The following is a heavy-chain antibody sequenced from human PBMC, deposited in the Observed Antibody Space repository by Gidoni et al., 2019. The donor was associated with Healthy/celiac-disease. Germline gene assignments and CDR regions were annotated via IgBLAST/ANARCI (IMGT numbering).Heavy chain of an antibody. D-gene: IGHD5-18*01. J-gene: IGHJ4*02. V-gene: IGHV5-10-1*01. CDR3: ARRDSYGGDY. Sequence: EVQLVQSGAEVKKHGESLRISCKGFGYRFTSHWITWVRQMPGKGLEWMGRIDPSDSYSNYSPSFQGHVTISADKSISTAYLQWSSLKASDTAMYYCARRDSYGGDYWGQGTLVTVSS. CDR1: GYRFTSHW. CDR2: IDPSDSYS.